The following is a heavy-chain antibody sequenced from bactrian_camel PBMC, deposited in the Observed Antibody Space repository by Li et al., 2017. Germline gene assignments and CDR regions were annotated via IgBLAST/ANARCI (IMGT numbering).Heavy chain of an antibody. J-gene: IGHJ6*01. Sequence: HVQLVESGGGSVQAGGSLRLSCAASGYIYSSNCIGWFRQAPGKEREGVASIHTGGGSTYYADSVKGRFTISRDNAKNPVFLQMNSLKPEDTAMYYCAARGPYCYTKLSVADFTYWGQGTQVTVS. CDR2: IHTGGGST. V-gene: IGHV3S54*01. CDR3: AARGPYCYTKLSVADFTY. D-gene: IGHD2*01. CDR1: GYIYSSNC.